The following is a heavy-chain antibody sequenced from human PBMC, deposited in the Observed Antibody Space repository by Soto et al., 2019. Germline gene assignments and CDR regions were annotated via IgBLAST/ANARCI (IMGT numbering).Heavy chain of an antibody. J-gene: IGHJ6*02. D-gene: IGHD3-16*01. V-gene: IGHV4-30-4*01. CDR2: IYYSGST. CDR3: AREVGDFGFYYYYGMDV. CDR1: GGSISSGDYY. Sequence: SETLSLTCTVSGGSISSGDYYWSWIRQPPGKGLEWIGYIYYSGSTYYNPSLKSRVTISVDTPKNQFSLKLSSVTAADTAVYYCAREVGDFGFYYYYGMDVWGQGTTVTVSS.